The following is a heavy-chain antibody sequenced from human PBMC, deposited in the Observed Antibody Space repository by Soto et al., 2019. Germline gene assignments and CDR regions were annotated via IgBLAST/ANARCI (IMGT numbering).Heavy chain of an antibody. D-gene: IGHD1-26*01. V-gene: IGHV1-69*06. CDR2: IIPVYDSA. CDR1: GGTFKTYT. Sequence: QVQLVQSGAELKKPGSSVNVSCAASGGTFKTYTINWVRQAPGQGLEWIGQIIPVYDSANYAQGFQGRVIISADKSTNIAYMELSGLRSEDTALYYCATWRTYSGSYCFDYWGQGTLVSVSS. CDR3: ATWRTYSGSYCFDY. J-gene: IGHJ4*02.